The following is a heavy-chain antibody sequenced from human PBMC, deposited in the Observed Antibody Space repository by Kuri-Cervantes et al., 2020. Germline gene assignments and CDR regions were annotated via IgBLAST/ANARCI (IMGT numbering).Heavy chain of an antibody. V-gene: IGHV1-24*01. CDR2: FDPEDGET. J-gene: IGHJ6*02. Sequence: ASVKVSCKVSGYTLTELSMHWVRQAPGKGLKWMGGFDPEDGETTYAQKFQGRVTMTEDTSTDTAYMELSSLRSEDTAVYYCARGGIVVVPAAIYVPWYYYYGMDVWGQGTTVTVSS. CDR3: ARGGIVVVPAAIYVPWYYYYGMDV. D-gene: IGHD2-2*01. CDR1: GYTLTELS.